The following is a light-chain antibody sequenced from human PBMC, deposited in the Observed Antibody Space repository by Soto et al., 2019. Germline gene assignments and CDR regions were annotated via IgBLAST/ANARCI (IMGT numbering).Light chain of an antibody. J-gene: IGLJ3*02. CDR3: SSYTSSSTLV. V-gene: IGLV2-14*01. Sequence: QSALTQPASVSGSPGQSITISCTGTSSDVGGYKYVSWYQQHPGKAPKLMIYEVTNRPSGVSNRFSGSKSGNTASLTISGLHTEDEADYYCSSYTSSSTLVFGGGTKL. CDR2: EVT. CDR1: SSDVGGYKY.